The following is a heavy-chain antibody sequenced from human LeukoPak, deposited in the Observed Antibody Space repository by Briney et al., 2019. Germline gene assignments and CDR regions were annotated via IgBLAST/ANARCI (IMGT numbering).Heavy chain of an antibody. CDR2: ISSNGGST. D-gene: IGHD3-22*01. CDR3: ARGRRAYYDSSGYYYYFDY. V-gene: IGHV3-64*01. CDR1: GFTFSSYA. J-gene: IGHJ4*02. Sequence: GGSLRLSCAASGFTFSSYAMLWVRQAPGKGLEYVSAISSNGGSTYYANSVKGRFTISRDNSKNTLYLQMGSLRAEDVAVYYCARGRRAYYDSSGYYYYFDYWGQGTLVTVSS.